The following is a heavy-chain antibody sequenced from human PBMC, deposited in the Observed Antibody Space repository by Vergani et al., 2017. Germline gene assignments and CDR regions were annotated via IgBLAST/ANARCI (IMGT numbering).Heavy chain of an antibody. CDR2: IKSKTDGGTT. CDR3: TTDYYDLLYDYYGPPDY. Sequence: EVQLVESGGGLVQPGRSLRLSCAASGFTFDDYAMHWVRQAPGKGLEWVGRIKSKTDGGTTDYAAPVKGRFTISRDDSKNTLYLQMNSLKTEDTAVYYCTTDYYDLLYDYYGPPDYWGQGTLVTVSS. J-gene: IGHJ4*02. V-gene: IGHV3-15*01. CDR1: GFTFDDYA. D-gene: IGHD3-10*01.